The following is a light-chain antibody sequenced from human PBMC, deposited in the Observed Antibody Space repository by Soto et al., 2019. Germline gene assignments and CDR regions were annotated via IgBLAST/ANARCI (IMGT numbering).Light chain of an antibody. V-gene: IGLV1-40*01. CDR2: GNT. Sequence: QAVVTQPPSVSGAPGQRVIISCTGSSSNIGAGYDVYWYQQLPGRAPKLLIYGNTNRPSGVPDRFSGSKSGTSASLAITGLQAEDEADYYCLSFDSSLSVVFGGGTKVTVL. CDR1: SSNIGAGYD. J-gene: IGLJ2*01. CDR3: LSFDSSLSVV.